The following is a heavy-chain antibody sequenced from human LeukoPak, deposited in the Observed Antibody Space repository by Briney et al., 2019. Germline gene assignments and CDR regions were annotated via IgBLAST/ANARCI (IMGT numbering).Heavy chain of an antibody. Sequence: PSETLSLTCTVSGGSIISYYWSWIRQPPGKGLEWIGYIYYSGSTNYNPSLKSRVTISVDTSKNQFSLKLSSVTAADTAVYYCAREPPAPGAYSSGYIDYWGQGTLVTVSS. V-gene: IGHV4-59*01. CDR2: IYYSGST. J-gene: IGHJ4*02. CDR1: GGSIISYY. D-gene: IGHD3-22*01. CDR3: AREPPAPGAYSSGYIDY.